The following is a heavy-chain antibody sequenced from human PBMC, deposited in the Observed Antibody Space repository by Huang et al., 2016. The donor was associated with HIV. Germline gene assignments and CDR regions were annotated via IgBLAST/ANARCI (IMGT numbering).Heavy chain of an antibody. CDR3: ARTAYSYGFRQGYNWFDP. V-gene: IGHV1-69*13. Sequence: QVLLVQSGAEVRKPGSSVKVSCTAFGGTFSSYAISWVRQAPGQGLEWMGGIIPICGTANYTQKCQGRGTITVDESTNTGYMELTRLTSEDTAVYYCARTAYSYGFRQGYNWFDPWGQGTPVTVSS. CDR1: GGTFSSYA. D-gene: IGHD5-18*01. CDR2: IIPICGTA. J-gene: IGHJ5*02.